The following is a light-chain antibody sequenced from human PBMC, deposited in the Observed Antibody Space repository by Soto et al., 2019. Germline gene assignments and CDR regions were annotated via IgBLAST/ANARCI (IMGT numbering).Light chain of an antibody. Sequence: DIQMTQSPSTLSASVGDRVTITCRASQSILTWLAWYQQKPGKAPKLLIYDASNLQSGVPSRFSGSVSGTEFTLTISSLQPDDFATYYCQQTRSYPSTFGGGTKVDI. V-gene: IGKV1-5*01. J-gene: IGKJ4*01. CDR3: QQTRSYPST. CDR2: DAS. CDR1: QSILTW.